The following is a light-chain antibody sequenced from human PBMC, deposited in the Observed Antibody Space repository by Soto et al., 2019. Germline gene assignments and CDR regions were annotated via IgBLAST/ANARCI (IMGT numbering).Light chain of an antibody. Sequence: DIQMTQSPSTLSGSVGDRVTITCRASQTISSWLAWYQQKPGKAPKLLIYNASTLKSGVPSRFSGSGSGTEFTLTISSLQPDDFATYYCQQYYSYSDAFGQGTKVELK. CDR3: QQYYSYSDA. CDR1: QTISSW. J-gene: IGKJ1*01. CDR2: NAS. V-gene: IGKV1-5*03.